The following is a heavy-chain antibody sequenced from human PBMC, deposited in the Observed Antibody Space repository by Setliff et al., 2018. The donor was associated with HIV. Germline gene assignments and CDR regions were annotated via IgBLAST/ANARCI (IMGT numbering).Heavy chain of an antibody. J-gene: IGHJ5*02. Sequence: PSETLSLTCTVSGGSISSGGYYWSWIRQHPGKGLEWIGYIYYSGSTYYNPSLKSLVTISVDTSKNQFSLKLSSVTAADTAVYYCARHTNAVAGSLDWFDPWGQGTLVTVSS. CDR1: GGSISSGGYY. CDR2: IYYSGST. D-gene: IGHD6-13*01. CDR3: ARHTNAVAGSLDWFDP. V-gene: IGHV4-31*01.